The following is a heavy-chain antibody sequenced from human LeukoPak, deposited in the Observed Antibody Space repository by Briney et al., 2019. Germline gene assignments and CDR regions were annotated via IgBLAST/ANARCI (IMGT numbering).Heavy chain of an antibody. V-gene: IGHV3-23*01. Sequence: GGSLRLSCAASGFTFSSYAMSWVRQVPGKGLEWVSAISGSGGSTYYADSVKGRFTISRDNSKNTLYLQMNSLRAEDTAVYYCARWHSGYDQAGFDYWGQGTLVTVSS. J-gene: IGHJ4*02. CDR2: ISGSGGST. CDR3: ARWHSGYDQAGFDY. CDR1: GFTFSSYA. D-gene: IGHD5-12*01.